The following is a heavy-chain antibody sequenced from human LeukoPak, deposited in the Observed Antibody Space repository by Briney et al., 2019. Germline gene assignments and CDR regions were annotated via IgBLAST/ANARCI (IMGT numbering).Heavy chain of an antibody. V-gene: IGHV4-61*01. D-gene: IGHD5-18*01. J-gene: IGHJ6*02. CDR1: GVSVSSGSYY. Sequence: SGTLSLTCTVSGVSVSSGSYYWSWIRQPPGKGLEWIGYIYYSGSTNYNPSLKSRVTISVDTSKNQFSLKLSSVTAADTAVYYCAIAWGVDTAMVDYYYYGMDVWGQGTTVTVSS. CDR3: AIAWGVDTAMVDYYYYGMDV. CDR2: IYYSGST.